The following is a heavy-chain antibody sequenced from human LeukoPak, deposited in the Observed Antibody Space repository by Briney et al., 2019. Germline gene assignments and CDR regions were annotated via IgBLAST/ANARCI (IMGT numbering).Heavy chain of an antibody. CDR1: GGSISSSSYY. D-gene: IGHD2-21*02. V-gene: IGHV4-39*07. CDR2: IYYSGST. CDR3: ARLPGGDGSSVVAFDI. J-gene: IGHJ3*02. Sequence: SETLSLTCTVSGGSISSSSYYWGWIRQPPGKGLEWIGSIYYSGSTNYNPSLKSRVTMSVDTSKNQFSLNLRSVTAADTAVYYCARLPGGDGSSVVAFDIWGQGTMVTVSS.